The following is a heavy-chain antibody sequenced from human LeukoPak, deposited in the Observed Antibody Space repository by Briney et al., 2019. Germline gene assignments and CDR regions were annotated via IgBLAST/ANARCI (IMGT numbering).Heavy chain of an antibody. CDR1: GFTFSSYA. J-gene: IGHJ4*02. CDR3: AKDHWGAIRGEFDY. Sequence: PGGSLRVSCAASGFTFSSYAMSWVRQAPGKGLGWVSAMSGSGGSTYYADSVKGRFTISRDNSKNTLYLQMNSLRAEDTAVYFCAKDHWGAIRGEFDYWGQGTLVTVSS. V-gene: IGHV3-23*01. CDR2: MSGSGGST. D-gene: IGHD3-10*01.